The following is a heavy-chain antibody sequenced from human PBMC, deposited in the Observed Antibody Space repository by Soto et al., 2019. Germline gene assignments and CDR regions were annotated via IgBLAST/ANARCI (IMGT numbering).Heavy chain of an antibody. CDR2: MYISGTT. V-gene: IGHV4-4*07. Sequence: PSETLSLTCSISGDSISGYFWSWVRQSAGKGLEYLGRMYISGTTDYNPSLKSRVTMSLDTAKNQFSLNPGSVTAADTAIYYCARVSGVVVVPAAAATSPSFGLDVWGQGTSVTVSS. D-gene: IGHD2-2*01. CDR1: GDSISGYF. CDR3: ARVSGVVVVPAAAATSPSFGLDV. J-gene: IGHJ6*02.